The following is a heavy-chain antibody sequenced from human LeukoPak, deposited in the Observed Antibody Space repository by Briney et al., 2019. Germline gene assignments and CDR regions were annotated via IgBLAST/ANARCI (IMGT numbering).Heavy chain of an antibody. J-gene: IGHJ4*02. D-gene: IGHD6-19*01. CDR2: IHYSGTT. CDR1: GGSISRYY. V-gene: IGHV4-59*01. CDR3: AGGGQWLAFDY. Sequence: SEALSLTCTVSGGSISRYYWSWIRQPPGKGLEWIGYIHYSGTTNYNPSLKSRVTISVDTSKNQFSLKLSSVTAADTAVYYCAGGGQWLAFDYWGQGTLVTVS.